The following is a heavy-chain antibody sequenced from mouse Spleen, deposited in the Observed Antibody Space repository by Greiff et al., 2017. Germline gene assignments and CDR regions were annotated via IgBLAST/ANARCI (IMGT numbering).Heavy chain of an antibody. CDR1: GFSLTSYG. CDR2: IWRGGST. D-gene: IGHD1-1*01. CDR3: AKKGSNYYGSSMDY. Sequence: VQLQQSGPGLVQPSQSLSITCTVSGFSLTSYGVHWVRQSPGKGLEWLGVIWRGGSTDYNAAFMSRLSITKDNSKSQVFFKMNSLQADDTAIYYCAKKGSNYYGSSMDYWGQGTSVTVSS. J-gene: IGHJ4*01. V-gene: IGHV2-5*01.